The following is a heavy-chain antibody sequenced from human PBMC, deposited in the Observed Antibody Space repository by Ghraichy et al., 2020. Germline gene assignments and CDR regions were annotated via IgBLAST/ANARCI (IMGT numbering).Heavy chain of an antibody. CDR1: GGSISSFY. V-gene: IGHV4-59*01. J-gene: IGHJ2*01. Sequence: SETLSLTCSVSGGSISSFYWTWIRQPPGKALECIGYIYYSGRTNYNPSLKSRVTMSIDPSKNQFSLNLTSVTAADTAVYFCARAPARSISRVPQHDRDWWFDLWGRGTLVTVSS. D-gene: IGHD1-1*01. CDR3: ARAPARSISRVPQHDRDWWFDL. CDR2: IYYSGRT.